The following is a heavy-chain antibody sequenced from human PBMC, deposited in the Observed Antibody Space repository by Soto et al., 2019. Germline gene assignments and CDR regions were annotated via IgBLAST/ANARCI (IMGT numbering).Heavy chain of an antibody. J-gene: IGHJ4*02. Sequence: ASVKVSCKASAYIFTSYAMHWVRQAPGQRLQWMGWINAGNGNTKYSQKFQGRVTITRDTSASTAYMELSSLRSEDTAVYYCASSYSSGWETYFDYWGQGTLVTVSS. CDR3: ASSYSSGWETYFDY. CDR2: INAGNGNT. D-gene: IGHD6-19*01. V-gene: IGHV1-3*01. CDR1: AYIFTSYA.